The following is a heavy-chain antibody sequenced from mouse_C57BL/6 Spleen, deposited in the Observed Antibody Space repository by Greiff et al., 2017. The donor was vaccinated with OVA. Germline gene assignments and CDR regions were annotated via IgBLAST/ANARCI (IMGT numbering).Heavy chain of an antibody. CDR3: ARYDYDSYYAMDY. Sequence: QVQLQQPGAELVKPGASVKMSCKASGYTFTSYWITWVKQRPGQGLEWLGDIYPGSGSTNYNEKFKSKATLTVDTSSSTAYMQLSILTAEDSAVYYCARYDYDSYYAMDYWGQGTSVTVSS. D-gene: IGHD2-4*01. CDR1: GYTFTSYW. J-gene: IGHJ4*01. CDR2: IYPGSGST. V-gene: IGHV1-55*01.